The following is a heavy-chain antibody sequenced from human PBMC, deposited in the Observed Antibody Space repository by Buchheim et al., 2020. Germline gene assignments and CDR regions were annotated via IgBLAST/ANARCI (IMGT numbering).Heavy chain of an antibody. Sequence: QVQLQQWGAGLLKPSETLSLTCAVYGGSFSGYYWSWIRQPPGKGLEWIGEINHSGSTNYNPSLKSRVTISVDKSKNQFSLKLSSVTAADTAVYYCARGHREYSGYGLSGHTPFDYWGQGTL. CDR1: GGSFSGYY. D-gene: IGHD5-12*01. CDR3: ARGHREYSGYGLSGHTPFDY. V-gene: IGHV4-34*01. CDR2: INHSGST. J-gene: IGHJ4*02.